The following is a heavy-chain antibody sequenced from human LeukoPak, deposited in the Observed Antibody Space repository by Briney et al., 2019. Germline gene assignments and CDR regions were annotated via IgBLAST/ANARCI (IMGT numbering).Heavy chain of an antibody. CDR2: INHSGST. Sequence: SETLSLTCAVYGGSFSNYYWSWIRQTPGKGLEWFGEINHSGSTNYNPSLKSRVTISVDTSKNQFSLKLSSVTAADTAVYYCARYGYYGSGSYYGSYWYFDLWGRGTLVTVSS. D-gene: IGHD3-10*01. CDR3: ARYGYYGSGSYYGSYWYFDL. J-gene: IGHJ2*01. CDR1: GGSFSNYY. V-gene: IGHV4-34*01.